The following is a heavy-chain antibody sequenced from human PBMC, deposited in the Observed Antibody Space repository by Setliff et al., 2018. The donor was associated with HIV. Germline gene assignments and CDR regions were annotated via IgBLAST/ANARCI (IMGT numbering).Heavy chain of an antibody. CDR3: ARGLRTSLVFFDS. CDR2: LYYSGSI. D-gene: IGHD2-8*01. J-gene: IGHJ4*02. CDR1: AASVGTGAYY. V-gene: IGHV4-61*08. Sequence: SETLSLTCNVSAASVGTGAYYWSWIRQSPGKGLEWLGYLYYSGSIDYNPSLKTRVSISIDLSKNQFSLKMSSVTAADTAVYFCARGLRTSLVFFDSWGQGILVTVSS.